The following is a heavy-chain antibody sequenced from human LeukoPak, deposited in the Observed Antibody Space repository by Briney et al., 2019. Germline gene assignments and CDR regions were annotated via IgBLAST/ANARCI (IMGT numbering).Heavy chain of an antibody. CDR1: GFTFTTYW. D-gene: IGHD6-13*01. J-gene: IGHJ4*02. Sequence: PGGSLRLSCAASGFTFTTYWMSWVRQAPGKGLEWVANIKQDGTEKYYVDSVKGRFTISRDNAKNSLYLQMNSLRAEDTAVYYCARSQQLVIQYYFDYWGQGTLVTVSS. CDR3: ARSQQLVIQYYFDY. V-gene: IGHV3-7*01. CDR2: IKQDGTEK.